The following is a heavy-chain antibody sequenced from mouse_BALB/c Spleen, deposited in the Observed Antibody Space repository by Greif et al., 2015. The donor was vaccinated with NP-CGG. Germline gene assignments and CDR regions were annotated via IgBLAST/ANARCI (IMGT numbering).Heavy chain of an antibody. CDR2: IDPENGNT. CDR1: GFNIKDYY. D-gene: IGHD1-2*01. CDR3: ASPHYDYYAMDY. V-gene: IGHV14-1*02. Sequence: VQLKESGAELVRPGALVKLSCKASGFNIKDYYMHWVKQRPEQGLEWIGWIDPENGNTIYDPKFQGKASITADTSSNTAYLQLSSLTSEDTAVYYCASPHYDYYAMDYWGQGTSVTVSS. J-gene: IGHJ4*01.